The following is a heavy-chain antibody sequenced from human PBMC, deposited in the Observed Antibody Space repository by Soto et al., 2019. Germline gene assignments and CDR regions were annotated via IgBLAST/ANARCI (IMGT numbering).Heavy chain of an antibody. Sequence: QVQLQQWGAGLLKPSETLSLTCAVYGWSFSGYYWSWIRQPPGKGLEWIGGINHSGSTNYNPSLKRRVAMSVDTSKNQFSRMMSSVTAADTAVYYCARVLITFGGVIVPDAFDIWGQGTMVTVSS. V-gene: IGHV4-34*01. D-gene: IGHD3-16*02. J-gene: IGHJ3*02. CDR1: GWSFSGYY. CDR3: ARVLITFGGVIVPDAFDI. CDR2: INHSGST.